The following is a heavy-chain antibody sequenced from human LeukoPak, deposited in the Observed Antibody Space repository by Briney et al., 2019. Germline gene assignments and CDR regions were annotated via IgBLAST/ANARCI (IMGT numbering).Heavy chain of an antibody. CDR2: INWNSGSI. Sequence: GGSLRLSCAASGSTFEDYAMHWVRQAPGKGLEWVSGINWNSGSIGYADSVKGRFTISRDNVVNFLYLQMNSLRPEDTALYYCVKDRRNPYRPEGPFDPWGQGTLVTVSS. CDR3: VKDRRNPYRPEGPFDP. V-gene: IGHV3-9*01. D-gene: IGHD1-14*01. CDR1: GSTFEDYA. J-gene: IGHJ5*02.